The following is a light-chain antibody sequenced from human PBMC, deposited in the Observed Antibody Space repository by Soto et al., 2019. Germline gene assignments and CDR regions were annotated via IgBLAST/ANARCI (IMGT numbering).Light chain of an antibody. CDR3: SSYTTAYFYV. Sequence: QSALTQPASVSGSPGQSITISCTVSNSDIGAYNYVSWYQQHPGKAPKLIIHGVTNRPSGVSHRFSGSKSDYTASLTISGLQAEDEGDYYCSSYTTAYFYVFGTGTKVTVL. CDR1: NSDIGAYNY. CDR2: GVT. J-gene: IGLJ1*01. V-gene: IGLV2-14*01.